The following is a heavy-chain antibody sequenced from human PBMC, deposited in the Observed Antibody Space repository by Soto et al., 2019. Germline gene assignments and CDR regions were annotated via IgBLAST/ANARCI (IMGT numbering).Heavy chain of an antibody. J-gene: IGHJ4*02. Sequence: GGSLRLSCAASGFTFSSYAMHWVRQAPGKGLEWVAVISYDGSNKYYADSVKGRFTISRDNSKNTLYLQMNSLRAEDTAVYYCARGSMVRGVIDYWGQGTLVTVSS. V-gene: IGHV3-30-3*01. CDR3: ARGSMVRGVIDY. CDR2: ISYDGSNK. D-gene: IGHD3-10*01. CDR1: GFTFSSYA.